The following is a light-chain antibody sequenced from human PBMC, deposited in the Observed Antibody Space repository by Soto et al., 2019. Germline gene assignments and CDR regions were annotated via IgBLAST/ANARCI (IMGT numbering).Light chain of an antibody. J-gene: IGLJ2*01. Sequence: QSVLTQPPSASGTPGQRVTICCSGSRSNIGSNYVYWYQQLPGTAPKLLIYGNNQRPAGVPDRFSGSKSGTSASLAISGLRSEDEADYYCAAWDDSLSGYVVFGGGTKVTVL. V-gene: IGLV1-47*01. CDR2: GNN. CDR1: RSNIGSNY. CDR3: AAWDDSLSGYVV.